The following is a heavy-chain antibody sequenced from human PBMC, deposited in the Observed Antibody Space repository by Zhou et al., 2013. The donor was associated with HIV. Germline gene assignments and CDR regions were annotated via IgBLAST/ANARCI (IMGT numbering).Heavy chain of an antibody. Sequence: QVQLVQSGADLKKPGASVKVSCKTSRYAFTGYYIHWVRQAPGQRPEWMGWVNHNSGETDYAQKFQGRVTMTRDTSITTVYMELRNLRLDDTAIYFCVRVRQIGWGSDAFDLWGQGTMVTVSS. D-gene: IGHD3-16*01. V-gene: IGHV1-2*02. CDR2: VNHNSGET. CDR3: VRVRQIGWGSDAFDL. CDR1: RYAFTGYY. J-gene: IGHJ3*01.